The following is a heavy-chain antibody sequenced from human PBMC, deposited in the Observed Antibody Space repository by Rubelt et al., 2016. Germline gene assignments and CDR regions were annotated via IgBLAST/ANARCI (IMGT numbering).Heavy chain of an antibody. CDR3: ARVRGYTYGYLDY. CDR1: GFSFSNYG. CDR2: FSFDGSKI. Sequence: QVQLVESGGGVVQPGRSLRLSCAATGFSFSNYGMHWVRQAPDTGLEWVAVFSFDGSKILYADSVKGRFTISRDKSRSTLSLEMNSLRVDDTAVYYCARVRGYTYGYLDYWGQGTLVTVSS. D-gene: IGHD5-18*01. V-gene: IGHV3-33*01. J-gene: IGHJ4*02.